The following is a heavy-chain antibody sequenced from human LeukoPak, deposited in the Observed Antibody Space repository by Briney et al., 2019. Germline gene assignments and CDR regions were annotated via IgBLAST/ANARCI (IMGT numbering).Heavy chain of an antibody. CDR2: IIASSGST. CDR1: GFSWSNSA. Sequence: PGGSLRLSCAASGFSWSNSAMSWVRQAPGKGLEWVSLIIASSGSTFYADSVKGRFTISRDNSKNTLYLQMNSLRAEDTAVYYCAKGAYDYIEMGYFDYWGQGTLVTVSS. J-gene: IGHJ4*02. CDR3: AKGAYDYIEMGYFDY. D-gene: IGHD5-12*01. V-gene: IGHV3-23*01.